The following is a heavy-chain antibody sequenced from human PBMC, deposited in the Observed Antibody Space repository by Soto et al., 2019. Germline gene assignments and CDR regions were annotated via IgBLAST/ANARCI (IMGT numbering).Heavy chain of an antibody. CDR1: GFTFSSYA. CDR3: AKLCYSSKTRPYYFDY. D-gene: IGHD6-13*01. V-gene: IGHV3-23*01. J-gene: IGHJ4*02. CDR2: ISGSGGST. Sequence: GGSLRLSCAASGFTFSSYAMGWVRQAPGKGLEWVSAISGSGGSTYYADSVKGRFTISRDNSKNTLYLQMNSLRAEDTAVYYCAKLCYSSKTRPYYFDYWGQGTLVTVS.